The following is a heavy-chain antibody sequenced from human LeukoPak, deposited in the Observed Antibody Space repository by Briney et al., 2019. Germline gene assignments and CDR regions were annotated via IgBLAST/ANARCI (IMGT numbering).Heavy chain of an antibody. Sequence: PGGSLRLSRAASGFTFSSYAMHWVRQAPGKGLEWVAVISYDGSNKYYADSVKGRFTISRDNSKNTLYLQMNSLRAEDTAVYYCAREAYDSSGYNPRGFDYWGQGTLVTVFS. CDR1: GFTFSSYA. J-gene: IGHJ4*02. V-gene: IGHV3-30*04. CDR2: ISYDGSNK. D-gene: IGHD3-22*01. CDR3: AREAYDSSGYNPRGFDY.